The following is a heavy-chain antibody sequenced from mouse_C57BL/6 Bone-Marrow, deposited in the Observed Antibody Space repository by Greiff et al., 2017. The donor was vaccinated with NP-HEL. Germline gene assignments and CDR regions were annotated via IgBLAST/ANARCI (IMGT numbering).Heavy chain of an antibody. V-gene: IGHV5-16*01. CDR2: INYDGSST. CDR1: LFTFSYYY. D-gene: IGHD3-2*02. Sequence: FFHPFSSIKLSCTSSLFTFSYYYISCFLHFTVKGLEWVANINYDGSSTYYLDSLKSRFIISRDNAKKILYLQMNSLKSEETATYYCAREAQALYAIDYWGQGTSVTVAT. CDR3: AREAQALYAIDY. J-gene: IGHJ4*01.